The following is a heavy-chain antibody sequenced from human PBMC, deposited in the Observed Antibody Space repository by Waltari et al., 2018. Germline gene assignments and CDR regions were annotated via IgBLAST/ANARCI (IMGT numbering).Heavy chain of an antibody. J-gene: IGHJ4*02. CDR1: GGSFSGYY. CDR2: INYRGST. Sequence: QVQLQQWGAGLLKPSETLSLTCAVYGGSFSGYYWSWIRQSPGKGLEWIGEINYRGSTNYNPSLKSRVTISIDTSKTQFSLELTSVTGADTAVYYCAGTPVGVTFLYFDYWGQGTLVTVSS. D-gene: IGHD1-26*01. CDR3: AGTPVGVTFLYFDY. V-gene: IGHV4-34*01.